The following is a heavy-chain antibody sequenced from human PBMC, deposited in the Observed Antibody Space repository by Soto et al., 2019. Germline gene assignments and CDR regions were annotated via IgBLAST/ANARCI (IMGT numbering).Heavy chain of an antibody. D-gene: IGHD6-13*01. CDR1: GYTFTSYD. Sequence: QVQLVQSGAEVKKPGASVKVSCKASGYTFTSYDINWVRQATGQGLEWMGWMNPNSGNTGYAQKFKGRVTMTRNTSISTAYRELSSLRSEDTAVYYCAREHSSRWRFDYWGQGTLVTVSS. J-gene: IGHJ4*02. CDR2: MNPNSGNT. CDR3: AREHSSRWRFDY. V-gene: IGHV1-8*01.